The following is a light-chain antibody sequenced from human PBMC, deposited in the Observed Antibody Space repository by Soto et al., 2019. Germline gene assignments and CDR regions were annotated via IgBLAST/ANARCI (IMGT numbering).Light chain of an antibody. CDR2: GAS. CDR3: QQYNNWPPWT. J-gene: IGKJ1*01. Sequence: EIVMTQSPATLSVSPGERVTLSCRASQSVSSNLAWYQQKAGQAPRLLINGASTRDTGIPARFSGSGSGTEFTLTISSLQSEDFAVYYGQQYNNWPPWTFGQGTKVEIK. CDR1: QSVSSN. V-gene: IGKV3-15*01.